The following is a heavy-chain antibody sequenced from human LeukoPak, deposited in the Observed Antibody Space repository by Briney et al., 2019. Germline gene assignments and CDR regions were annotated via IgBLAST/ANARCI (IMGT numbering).Heavy chain of an antibody. CDR2: IWYDGSNK. CDR3: AKPTLRYFDWSPIDY. Sequence: QPGRSLRLSCAASGFTFSSYGMHWVRQAPGKGLEWVAVIWYDGSNKYYADSVKGRFTISRDNSKNTLYLQMNSLRAEDTAVYYCAKPTLRYFDWSPIDYWGQGTLVTVSP. J-gene: IGHJ4*02. D-gene: IGHD3-9*01. CDR1: GFTFSSYG. V-gene: IGHV3-33*06.